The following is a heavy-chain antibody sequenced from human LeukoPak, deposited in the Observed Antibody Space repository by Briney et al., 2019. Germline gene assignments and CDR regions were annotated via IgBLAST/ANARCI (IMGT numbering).Heavy chain of an antibody. D-gene: IGHD2-2*01. J-gene: IGHJ4*02. V-gene: IGHV1-2*02. CDR2: INPNSGGT. Sequence: GSVKVSCKASGYTFTGYYMHWVRQAPGQGLEWMGWINPNSGGTNYAQKFQGGVTMTRDTSISTAYMELSRLRSDDTAVYYCARERVGYCSSTSCYPQDLFDYWGQGTLVTVSS. CDR3: ARERVGYCSSTSCYPQDLFDY. CDR1: GYTFTGYY.